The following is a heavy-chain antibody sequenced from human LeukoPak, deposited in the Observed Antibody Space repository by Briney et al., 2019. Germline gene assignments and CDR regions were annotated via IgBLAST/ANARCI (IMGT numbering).Heavy chain of an antibody. CDR2: IIPIFGTA. J-gene: IGHJ6*02. CDR1: GGTFSSYA. D-gene: IGHD1-1*01. V-gene: IGHV1-69*13. CDR3: ARHGKVWNPDDYYYYGMDV. Sequence: SVKVSCKASGGTFSSYAISWVRQAPGQGLEWMGGIIPIFGTANYAQKFQGRVTITADESTSTAYMELSSLRSEDTAVYYCARHGKVWNPDDYYYYGMDVWGQGTTVTVSS.